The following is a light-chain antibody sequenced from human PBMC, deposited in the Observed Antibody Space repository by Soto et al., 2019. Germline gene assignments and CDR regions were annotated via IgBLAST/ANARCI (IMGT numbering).Light chain of an antibody. Sequence: IQMTQSPSSVSASVGDRVTITCRASQGISSWLVWYQQKPGNAPKLLIHGASSLQGGVPTRFSGSGSGTEFTLTISSLQPEHFATYYCQQANSFPLTFGGGTRVESK. V-gene: IGKV1D-12*01. J-gene: IGKJ4*01. CDR2: GAS. CDR3: QQANSFPLT. CDR1: QGISSW.